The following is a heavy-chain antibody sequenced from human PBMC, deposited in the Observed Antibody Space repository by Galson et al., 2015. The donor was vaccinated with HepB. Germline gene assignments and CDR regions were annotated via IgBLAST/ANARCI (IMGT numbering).Heavy chain of an antibody. CDR2: ISYDGSNK. V-gene: IGHV3-30-3*01. CDR1: GFTFSSYA. J-gene: IGHJ4*02. CDR3: ARDQPPFDY. Sequence: LRLSCAASGFTFSSYAMHWVRQAPGKGLEWVAVISYDGSNKYYADSVKGRFTISRDNSKNTLYLQMNSLRAEDTAVYYCARDQPPFDYWGQGTLVTVSS.